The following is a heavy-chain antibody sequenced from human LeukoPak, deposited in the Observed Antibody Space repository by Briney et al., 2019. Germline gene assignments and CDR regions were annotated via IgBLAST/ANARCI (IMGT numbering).Heavy chain of an antibody. CDR3: ARGFVVVVAATAAGFDY. V-gene: IGHV1-2*02. Sequence: GASVKVSCKASGYTFTGYYMHWVRQAPGQGLEWTGWINPNSGGTNYAQKFQGRVTMTRDTSISTAYMELSRLRSDDTAVYYCARGFVVVVAATAAGFDYWGQGTLVTVSS. CDR2: INPNSGGT. J-gene: IGHJ4*02. CDR1: GYTFTGYY. D-gene: IGHD2-15*01.